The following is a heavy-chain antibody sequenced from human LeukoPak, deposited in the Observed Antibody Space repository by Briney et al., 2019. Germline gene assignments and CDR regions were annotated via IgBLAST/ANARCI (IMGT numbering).Heavy chain of an antibody. V-gene: IGHV3-21*01. D-gene: IGHD2-2*01. CDR1: GFTLSSYS. J-gene: IGHJ3*02. CDR2: ISSSSSYI. CDR3: ARRTYCSSTSCPVQAFDI. Sequence: GGSLRLSCAASGFTLSSYSMNWVRQAPGKGLEWVSSISSSSSYIYYADSVKGRFTISRDNAKNSLYLQMNSLRAEDTAVYYCARRTYCSSTSCPVQAFDIWGQGTMVTVSS.